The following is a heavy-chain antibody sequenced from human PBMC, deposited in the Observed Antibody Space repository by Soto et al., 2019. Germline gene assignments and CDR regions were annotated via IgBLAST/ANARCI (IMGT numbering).Heavy chain of an antibody. V-gene: IGHV3-23*01. CDR3: AKAARGGFSYGDYDY. CDR1: GGTFSSYA. J-gene: IGHJ4*02. D-gene: IGHD5-18*01. CDR2: ISDSGVNT. Sequence: SCKASGGTFSSYAMSWLRQAPGKGLEWVSAISDSGVNTEYADSVKGRFTISRDNSRNTLYLQVNSLRAEDTAVYYCAKAARGGFSYGDYDYWGQGTLVTVSS.